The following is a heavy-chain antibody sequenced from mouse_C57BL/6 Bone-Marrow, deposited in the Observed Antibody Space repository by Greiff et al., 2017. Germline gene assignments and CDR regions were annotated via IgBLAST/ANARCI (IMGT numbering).Heavy chain of an antibody. V-gene: IGHV1-64*01. CDR2: IHPNSGST. D-gene: IGHD1-1*01. Sequence: VQLQQPGAELVKPGASVKLSCKASGYTFTSYWMHWVKQRPGQGLEWIGMIHPNSGSTNYNEKFKSKATLTVDKSSSTAYMQLSSLTSEDSAVYYCAREGYYFYAMDYWGQGTTVTVSS. CDR3: AREGYYFYAMDY. J-gene: IGHJ4*01. CDR1: GYTFTSYW.